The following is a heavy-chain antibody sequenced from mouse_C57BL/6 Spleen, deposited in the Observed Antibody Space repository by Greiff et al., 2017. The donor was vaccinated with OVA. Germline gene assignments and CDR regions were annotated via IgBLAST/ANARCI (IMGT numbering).Heavy chain of an antibody. CDR2: ISYDGSN. V-gene: IGHV3-6*01. CDR1: GYSITSGYY. Sequence: EVQLQESGPGLVKPSQSLSLTCSVTGYSITSGYYWNWIRQFPGNKLEWMGYISYDGSNNYNPSLKNRISITRDTSKNQFFLKLNSVTTEDTATYYCARDDLYFDVWGTGTTVTVSS. J-gene: IGHJ1*03. CDR3: ARDDLYFDV.